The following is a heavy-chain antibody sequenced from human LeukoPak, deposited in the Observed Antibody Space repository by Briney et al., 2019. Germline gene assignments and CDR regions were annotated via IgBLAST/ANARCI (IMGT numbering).Heavy chain of an antibody. J-gene: IGHJ4*02. V-gene: IGHV3-33*01. CDR2: IWYDGSNK. CDR3: ARDLGATTWYDY. D-gene: IGHD1-26*01. CDR1: GFTFSSYG. Sequence: GRSLRLSCAASGFTFSSYGMHWVPQAPGKGLEWVAVIWYDGSNKYYADSVKGRFTISRDNSKNTLYLQMNGLRAEDTAVYYCARDLGATTWYDYWGQGTLVTVSS.